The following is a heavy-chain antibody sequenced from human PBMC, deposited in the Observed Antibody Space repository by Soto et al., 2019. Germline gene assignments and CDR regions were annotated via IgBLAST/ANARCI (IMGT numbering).Heavy chain of an antibody. CDR1: GFTFSSYG. D-gene: IGHD2-15*01. CDR2: ISYDGSNK. V-gene: IGHV3-30*18. CDR3: AKVSHPLGYCSGGSCYRNGMDV. Sequence: PGGSLRLSCAASGFTFSSYGLHWVRQAPGKGLEWVAVISYDGSNKYYADSVKGRFTISRDNSKNTLYLQMNSLRAEDTAVYYCAKVSHPLGYCSGGSCYRNGMDVWGQGTTVTVSS. J-gene: IGHJ6*02.